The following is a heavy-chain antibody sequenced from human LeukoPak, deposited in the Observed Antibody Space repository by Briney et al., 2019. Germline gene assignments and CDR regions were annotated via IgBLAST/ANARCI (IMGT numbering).Heavy chain of an antibody. V-gene: IGHV3-30*04. Sequence: GGSLRLSCTGSGLTFSNYAMHWGRQAPGKGLEWVAVISYDGSRKDYTDSVKGRFTISRDNSKNTLYLQMNSLRAEDTAVYYCAKDGTVGAMDYWGQGTLVTVSS. CDR2: ISYDGSRK. J-gene: IGHJ4*02. CDR3: AKDGTVGAMDY. CDR1: GLTFSNYA. D-gene: IGHD1-26*01.